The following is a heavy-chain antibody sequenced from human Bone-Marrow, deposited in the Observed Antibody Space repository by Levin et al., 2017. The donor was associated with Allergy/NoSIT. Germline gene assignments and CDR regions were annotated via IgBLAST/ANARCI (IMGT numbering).Heavy chain of an antibody. J-gene: IGHJ4*02. CDR2: IRPDNDIR. V-gene: IGHV3-48*04. D-gene: IGHD2-8*02. CDR3: ARDHSWSSDS. Sequence: LSLTCAASGFTFSGYSMNWVRQAPGKGLEWISYIRPDNDIRSYADSVKGRFTISRDNAKNSLYLQMNSLRAADTAVYYCARDHSWSSDSWGQGTLVTVSS. CDR1: GFTFSGYS.